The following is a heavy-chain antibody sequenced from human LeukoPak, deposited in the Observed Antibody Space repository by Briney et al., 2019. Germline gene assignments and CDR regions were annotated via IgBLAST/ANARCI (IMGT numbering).Heavy chain of an antibody. V-gene: IGHV3-20*01. CDR2: INWNGGST. Sequence: SGGSLRLSCAASVFTFDDYGMSWVRPAPGKGLEWVSGINWNGGSTGYADSVKGRFTISRDNAKNSLYLQMNSLRAEDTALCHCARVYDYVWGSYRYTGAFDIWGQGTMVTVSS. J-gene: IGHJ3*02. CDR1: VFTFDDYG. CDR3: ARVYDYVWGSYRYTGAFDI. D-gene: IGHD3-16*02.